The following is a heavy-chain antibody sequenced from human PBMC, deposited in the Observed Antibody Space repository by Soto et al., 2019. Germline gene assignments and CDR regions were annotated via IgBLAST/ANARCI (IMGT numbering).Heavy chain of an antibody. V-gene: IGHV1-69*06. Sequence: QVQLVQSGAEVKKPGSSVKVSCKASGGTFSSYAISWVRQAPGQGLEWMGGIIPIFGTANYAQKFQGRVTMTTDTSTSTAYMELRSLRSDDTAVYYCARVRGDIVATILWFDPWGQGTLVTVSS. CDR1: GGTFSSYA. D-gene: IGHD5-12*01. CDR3: ARVRGDIVATILWFDP. J-gene: IGHJ5*02. CDR2: IIPIFGTA.